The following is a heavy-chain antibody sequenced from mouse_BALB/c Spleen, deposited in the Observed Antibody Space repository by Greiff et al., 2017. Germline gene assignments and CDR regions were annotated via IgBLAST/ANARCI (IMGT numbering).Heavy chain of an antibody. CDR3: ASQTGSWFAY. V-gene: IGHV1-77*01. D-gene: IGHD4-1*01. Sequence: QVQLQQSGAELARPGASVKLSCKASGYTFTDYYINWVKQRTGQGLEWIGEIYPGSGNTYYNEKFKGKATLTADKSSSTAYMQLSSLTSEDSAVYFCASQTGSWFAYWGQGTLVTVSA. CDR2: IYPGSGNT. CDR1: GYTFTDYY. J-gene: IGHJ3*01.